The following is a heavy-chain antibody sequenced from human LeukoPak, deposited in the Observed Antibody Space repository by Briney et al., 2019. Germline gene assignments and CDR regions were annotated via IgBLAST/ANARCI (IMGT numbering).Heavy chain of an antibody. CDR1: GASTSSDY. D-gene: IGHD3/OR15-3a*01. Sequence: KPSETLSLTCTVSGASTSSDYWSWVRQPAGKGLEWIGRIHFSGSANYSHSLKSRVSMSVDTSKNQFSLKLTSVTAADTAVYFCARDREIGSDCWGQGILVTVSS. CDR2: IHFSGSA. CDR3: ARDREIGSDC. J-gene: IGHJ4*02. V-gene: IGHV4-4*07.